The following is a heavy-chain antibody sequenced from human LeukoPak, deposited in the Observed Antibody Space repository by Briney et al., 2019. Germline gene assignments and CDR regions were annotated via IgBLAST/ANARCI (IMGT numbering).Heavy chain of an antibody. CDR1: TFTFSHYE. D-gene: IGHD4-23*01. Sequence: GGSLRLSCAASTFTFSHYEMNSVRQAPGKGLEWVSYISSVGTTIYYADSVKGRFTISRDNAKNSLDLQMNSLRAEDTAIYYCARSTVVPRADFDVWGQGTMVTVSS. V-gene: IGHV3-48*03. CDR2: ISSVGTTI. CDR3: ARSTVVPRADFDV. J-gene: IGHJ3*01.